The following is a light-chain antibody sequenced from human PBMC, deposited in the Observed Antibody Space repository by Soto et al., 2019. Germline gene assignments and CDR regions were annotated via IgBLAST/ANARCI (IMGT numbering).Light chain of an antibody. CDR1: QSVKSSY. Sequence: PGERATLSCRASQSVKSSYLAWYRQKPGQTPRLLIYDASTRATGIPDRFSGSGSGTDFTLTISGLEPEDFAVYYCQQRSNWPPITFGPGTKVDI. J-gene: IGKJ3*01. CDR3: QQRSNWPPIT. CDR2: DAS. V-gene: IGKV3D-20*02.